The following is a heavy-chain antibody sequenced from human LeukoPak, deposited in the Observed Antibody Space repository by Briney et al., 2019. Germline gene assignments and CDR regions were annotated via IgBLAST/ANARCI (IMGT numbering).Heavy chain of an antibody. J-gene: IGHJ5*02. V-gene: IGHV4-59*01. D-gene: IGHD6-19*01. CDR2: IYYSGST. CDR3: ARDYSSGWSVQNWFDP. CDR1: GGSISSYY. Sequence: SETLSLTCTVSGGSISSYYWSWIRQPPGKGLEWIGYIYYSGSTNYNPSLKSRVTISVDTSKNQFSLKLSSVTAADTAVYYCARDYSSGWSVQNWFDPWGQGTLVTVSS.